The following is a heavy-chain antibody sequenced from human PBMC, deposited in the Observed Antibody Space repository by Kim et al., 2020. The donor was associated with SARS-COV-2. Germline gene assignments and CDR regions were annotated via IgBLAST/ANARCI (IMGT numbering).Heavy chain of an antibody. D-gene: IGHD3-10*01. CDR2: ISGSGGAT. Sequence: GGSLRLSCAASGFTFSSYAMSWVRQAPGMGLEWVSGISGSGGATYYADSVKGRFTISRDNSKNTLFLQMNSLRADDTAVYYCAKLLSSGCYERGTDYWGQGTLVTVSS. J-gene: IGHJ4*02. CDR3: AKLLSSGCYERGTDY. V-gene: IGHV3-23*01. CDR1: GFTFSSYA.